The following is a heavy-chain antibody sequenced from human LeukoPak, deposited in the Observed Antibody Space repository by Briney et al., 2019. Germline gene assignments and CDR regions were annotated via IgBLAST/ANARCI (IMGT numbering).Heavy chain of an antibody. V-gene: IGHV4-34*01. CDR2: INHSGST. J-gene: IGHJ4*02. Sequence: SETLSLTCAVYGGSFSGYYWSWIRQPPGKGLEWIGEINHSGSTNYNPSLKSRVTISVDTSKNQFPLKLSSVTAADTAVYYCARGSGWYYWGQGTLVTVSS. CDR3: ARGSGWYY. CDR1: GGSFSGYY. D-gene: IGHD6-19*01.